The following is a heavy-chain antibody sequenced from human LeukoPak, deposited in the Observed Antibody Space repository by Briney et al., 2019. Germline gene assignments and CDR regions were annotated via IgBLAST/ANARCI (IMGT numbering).Heavy chain of an antibody. V-gene: IGHV3-30-3*01. J-gene: IGHJ4*02. CDR2: ISYDGSNK. D-gene: IGHD3-22*01. CDR1: GFTFSSYA. CDR3: ARQNRWGSGYYGYFDY. Sequence: GGSLRLSCAASGFTFSSYAMHWVRQAPGKGLEWLAVISYDGSNKYYADSVKGRFTISRDNSKNTLYLQMNSLRAEDTAVYYCARQNRWGSGYYGYFDYWGQGTLVTVSS.